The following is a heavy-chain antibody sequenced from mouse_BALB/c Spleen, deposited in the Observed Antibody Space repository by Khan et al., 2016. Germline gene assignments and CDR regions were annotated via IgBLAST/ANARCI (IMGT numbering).Heavy chain of an antibody. CDR2: IWSDGST. V-gene: IGHV2-6*02. Sequence: QVQLKESGPGLVAPSQSLSITCTVAGFSLTSYGVHWVRQPPGKGLEWLVVIWSDGSTTYNSALKSRLSISKDNSKSQVFLKMNSLQTDDTAMYYCARKCYGSSLYYYAMDYWGQGTSVTVSS. D-gene: IGHD1-1*01. CDR1: GFSLTSYG. J-gene: IGHJ4*01. CDR3: ARKCYGSSLYYYAMDY.